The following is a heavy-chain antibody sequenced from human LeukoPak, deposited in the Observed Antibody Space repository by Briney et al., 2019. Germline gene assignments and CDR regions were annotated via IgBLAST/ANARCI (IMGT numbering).Heavy chain of an antibody. CDR1: GFIFTDYG. D-gene: IGHD2-15*01. Sequence: PGGSLRLSCAASGFIFTDYGMHWVRQAPGKGLDWVAFIRYDEKNYYADSVKGRFTISRGNSKNTLYLQMSSLRVEDTAIYYCAKERYCSGGNCYPDDNWGQGTLVTVSS. J-gene: IGHJ4*02. V-gene: IGHV3-30*02. CDR3: AKERYCSGGNCYPDDN. CDR2: IRYDEKN.